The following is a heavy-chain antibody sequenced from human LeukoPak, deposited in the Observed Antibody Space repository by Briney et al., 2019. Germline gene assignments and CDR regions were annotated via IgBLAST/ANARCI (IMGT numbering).Heavy chain of an antibody. CDR3: TKGRHCSGGRCYWDFDY. V-gene: IGHV3-30*18. CDR2: ISTDGSHK. CDR1: GFNSSNYD. D-gene: IGHD2-15*01. J-gene: IGHJ4*02. Sequence: GSLRLSCAVSGFNSSNYDMHWVRQAPGKGLEWVAVISTDGSHKFHADSVKGRFTISRDNSKNTVYLQMNRLRAEDTAVYYCTKGRHCSGGRCYWDFDYWGPETLVTVSS.